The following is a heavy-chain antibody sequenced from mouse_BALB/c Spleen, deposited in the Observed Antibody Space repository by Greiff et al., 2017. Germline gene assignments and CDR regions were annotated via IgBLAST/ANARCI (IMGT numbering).Heavy chain of an antibody. V-gene: IGHV5-12-1*01. Sequence: EVHLVESGGGLVKPGGSLKLSCAASGFAFSSYDMSWVRQTPEKRLEWVAYISSGGGSTYYPDTVKGRFTISRDNAKNTLYLQMSSLKSEDTAMYYCARQGSSGSFAYWGQGTLVTVSA. CDR2: ISSGGGST. CDR1: GFAFSSYD. J-gene: IGHJ3*01. CDR3: ARQGSSGSFAY. D-gene: IGHD3-1*01.